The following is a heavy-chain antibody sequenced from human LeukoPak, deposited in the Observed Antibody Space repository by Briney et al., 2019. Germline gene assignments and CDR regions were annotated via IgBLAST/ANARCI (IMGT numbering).Heavy chain of an antibody. CDR2: ISSRSSYI. J-gene: IGHJ4*02. V-gene: IGHV3-21*01. D-gene: IGHD2-21*02. CDR3: AKVPHSWGLFDS. CDR1: GFTFSSYS. Sequence: PGGSLRLSCAASGFTFSSYSMNWVRQTPGKGLEWVSSISSRSSYIYYADSVKGRFTISRDNAKNSLYLQMNSLRAEDTAVYYCAKVPHSWGLFDSWGQGTLVTVSS.